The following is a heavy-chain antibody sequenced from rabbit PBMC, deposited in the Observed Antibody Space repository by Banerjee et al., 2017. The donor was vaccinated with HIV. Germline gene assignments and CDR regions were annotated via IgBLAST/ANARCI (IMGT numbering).Heavy chain of an antibody. D-gene: IGHD5-1*01. CDR3: ARTYGSNGDDYYFNG. J-gene: IGHJ4*01. Sequence: QEQLEESGGDLVKPEGSLTLTCTASGFSFSNGYVMCWVRQAPGKGLEWIACINTISGDTVYATWAKGRFTISKASWTTVTLQMTSLTAADTATYFCARTYGSNGDDYYFNGWGPGTLVTVS. CDR2: INTISGDT. CDR1: GFSFSNGYV. V-gene: IGHV1S45*01.